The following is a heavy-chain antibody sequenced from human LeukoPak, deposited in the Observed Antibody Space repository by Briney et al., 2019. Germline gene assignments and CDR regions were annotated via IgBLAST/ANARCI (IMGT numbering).Heavy chain of an antibody. CDR1: GYTFTGYY. CDR3: ARASHDYGDYSHFDY. J-gene: IGHJ4*02. CDR2: INPNSGGT. Sequence: ASVKVSCKASGYTFTGYYMHWVRQAPGQGLEWMGWINPNSGGTNYAQKFQHRVTMTRDSSLSTAYMELSRLRSDDTAVYYCARASHDYGDYSHFDYWGQGTLVTVSS. D-gene: IGHD4-17*01. V-gene: IGHV1-2*02.